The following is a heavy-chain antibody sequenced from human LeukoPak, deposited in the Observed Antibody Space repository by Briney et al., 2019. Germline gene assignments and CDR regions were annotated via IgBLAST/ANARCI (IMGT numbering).Heavy chain of an antibody. Sequence: ASVKVSCKASGYTFTSYDSNWVRQAPGQGLEWMGCMNPNRGNTGYAQKFQGRVTMTRNTTISTAYMQLSRLRSEETAVYYCARGISIWSGYYEDYWGQGTLVTVSS. V-gene: IGHV1-8*01. D-gene: IGHD3-3*01. CDR2: MNPNRGNT. CDR3: ARGISIWSGYYEDY. J-gene: IGHJ4*02. CDR1: GYTFTSYD.